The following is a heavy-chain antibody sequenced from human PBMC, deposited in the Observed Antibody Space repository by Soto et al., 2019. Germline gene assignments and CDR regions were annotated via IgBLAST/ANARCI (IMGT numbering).Heavy chain of an antibody. D-gene: IGHD5-18*01. CDR3: AKNIQLWLTWFDP. V-gene: IGHV3-23*01. CDR1: GFTFSSYA. J-gene: IGHJ5*02. Sequence: PGGSPRLSWAASGFTFSSYAMSWVRQAPGKGLQWVSAISGSGGSTYYADSVKGRFTISRDNSKNTLYLQMNSLRAEDTAVYYCAKNIQLWLTWFDPWGQGTLVTVSS. CDR2: ISGSGGST.